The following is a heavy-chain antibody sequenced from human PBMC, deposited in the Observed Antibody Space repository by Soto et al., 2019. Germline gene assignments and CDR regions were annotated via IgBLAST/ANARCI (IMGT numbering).Heavy chain of an antibody. J-gene: IGHJ6*02. V-gene: IGHV5-10-1*01. D-gene: IGHD3-3*01. CDR3: ATRLSGPKEEYSGYYFYGLDV. CDR1: GYSFTTHW. CDR2: IDPRNSYI. Sequence: PGESLKISCQGSGYSFTTHWITWVRQTPGKGLEWMGRIDPRNSYINDSPSFQGNVTISVDRSIRTAYLQWSRLGASDNAIYDCATRLSGPKEEYSGYYFYGLDVWGQGTKVTVSS.